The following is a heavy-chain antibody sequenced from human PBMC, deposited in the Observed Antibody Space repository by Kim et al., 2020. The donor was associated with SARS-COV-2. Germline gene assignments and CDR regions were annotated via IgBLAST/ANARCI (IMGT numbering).Heavy chain of an antibody. D-gene: IGHD6-19*01. J-gene: IGHJ5*02. Sequence: ASVKVSCKASGYTFTSYAMNWVRQAPGQGLEWMGWINTNTGNPTYAQGFTGRFVFSLDTSVSTAYLQISSLKAEDTAVYYCARVNRLFEWLDNWFDPWGQGTLVTVSS. V-gene: IGHV7-4-1*02. CDR2: INTNTGNP. CDR1: GYTFTSYA. CDR3: ARVNRLFEWLDNWFDP.